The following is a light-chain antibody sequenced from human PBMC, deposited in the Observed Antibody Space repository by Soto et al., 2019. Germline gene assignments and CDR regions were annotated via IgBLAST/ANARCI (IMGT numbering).Light chain of an antibody. J-gene: IGLJ2*01. Sequence: QPVLTQSPSASASLGASVKLTCTLSSGHSSYAIAWHQQQPEKGPRYLMKLNSDGSLSKGDGIPDRFSGSSSGAERYLTISSLQSEDEADYYCQTYEVFGGGTKLTVL. CDR3: QTYEV. CDR2: LNSDGSL. V-gene: IGLV4-69*01. CDR1: SGHSSYA.